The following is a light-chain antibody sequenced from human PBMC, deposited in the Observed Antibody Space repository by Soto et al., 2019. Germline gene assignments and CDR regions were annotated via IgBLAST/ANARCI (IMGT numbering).Light chain of an antibody. CDR2: AAS. CDR1: QGISSY. J-gene: IGKJ3*01. Sequence: DLQLTQSPSFLSASVGDRVTITCRASQGISSYLAWYQQKPGKAPKLLIYAASTLQSGVPSRFSGSGSGTEFTLTFGSLQPEDFATYYCQQLNSYPRTFGPGTKVDIK. CDR3: QQLNSYPRT. V-gene: IGKV1-9*01.